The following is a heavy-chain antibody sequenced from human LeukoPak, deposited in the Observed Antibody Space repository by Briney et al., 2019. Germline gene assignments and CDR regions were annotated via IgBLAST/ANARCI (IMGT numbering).Heavy chain of an antibody. J-gene: IGHJ4*02. Sequence: GGSLRLSCAASGFTFSSYGMSWVRQAPGKGLEWVSGISGSGASTYYADSVKGRFTISRDNSKNTLHLQMNSLRAEDTAVYYCAKDRSRYDSSAYDFDYWGQGTLVTVSS. D-gene: IGHD3-22*01. CDR3: AKDRSRYDSSAYDFDY. CDR2: ISGSGAST. CDR1: GFTFSSYG. V-gene: IGHV3-23*01.